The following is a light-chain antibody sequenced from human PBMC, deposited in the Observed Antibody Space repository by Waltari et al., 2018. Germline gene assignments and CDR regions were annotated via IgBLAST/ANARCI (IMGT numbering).Light chain of an antibody. J-gene: IGKJ1*01. CDR3: QQYGSSPRT. V-gene: IGKV3-20*01. CDR2: GAS. CDR1: QSVSSSY. Sequence: EIVLTQSPGTLSLSPGERATLSCRASQSVSSSYLAWYQKKPGQAPRLLIYGASSRATGIPDRFSGSGSETDFTLTISRLEPEDFAVYYCQQYGSSPRTFGQGTKVEIK.